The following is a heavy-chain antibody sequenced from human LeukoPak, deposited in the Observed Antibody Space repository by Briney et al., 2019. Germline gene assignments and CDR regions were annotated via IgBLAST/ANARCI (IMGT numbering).Heavy chain of an antibody. J-gene: IGHJ6*03. V-gene: IGHV4-59*01. CDR2: VYSSGST. Sequence: SETLSLTCTVSGASISSSYWSWIRQPPGKGLEWIGYVYSSGSTNYNPSLKSRVTISVDTSKNQFSLKVTSVTAADTAVYYCARTTEGGYTYGYFYHYYMDVWGKGTTVTISS. D-gene: IGHD5-18*01. CDR1: GASISSSY. CDR3: ARTTEGGYTYGYFYHYYMDV.